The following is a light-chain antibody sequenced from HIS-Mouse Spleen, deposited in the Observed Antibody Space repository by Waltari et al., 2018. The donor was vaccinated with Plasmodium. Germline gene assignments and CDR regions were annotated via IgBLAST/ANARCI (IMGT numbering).Light chain of an antibody. J-gene: IGLJ2*01. V-gene: IGLV3-1*01. CDR3: QAWDSSTVV. CDR1: KLGDKY. CDR2: QDS. Sequence: SYELTQPPSVSVSPGPTASITCYGDKLGDKYACWYQQKPCQSPVRVIYQDSKRPSGIPERFSGSNSGNTATLTISGTQAMDEADYYCQAWDSSTVVFGGGTKLTVL.